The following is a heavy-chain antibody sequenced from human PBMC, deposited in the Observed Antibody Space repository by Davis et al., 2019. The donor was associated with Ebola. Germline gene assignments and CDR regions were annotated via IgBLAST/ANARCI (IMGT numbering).Heavy chain of an antibody. J-gene: IGHJ1*01. Sequence: AASVKVSCKASGGTFSYYSISWRRQAPGQGLEWMGRIIPMSGIGNYAQKFQGRVTMTAAKSTSTAYMELSSLRSEDTAVYYCARGGCGSLWGQGTLVTVSS. CDR3: ARGGCGSL. CDR1: GGTFSYYS. V-gene: IGHV1-69*02. D-gene: IGHD2-15*01. CDR2: IIPMSGIG.